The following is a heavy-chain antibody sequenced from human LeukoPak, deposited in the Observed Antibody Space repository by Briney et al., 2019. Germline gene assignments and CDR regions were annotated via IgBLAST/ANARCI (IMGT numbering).Heavy chain of an antibody. D-gene: IGHD3-3*01. J-gene: IGHJ1*01. CDR3: ARVTGLTGLSGSFLH. CDR1: GFTFSSYA. CDR2: ISGSGGST. Sequence: PGGSLRLSCAASGFTFSSYAMSWVRQAPGKGLEWVSAISGSGGSTYYADSVKGRFTISRDNAKNSLYLQMNSLRAEDTAVYYCARVTGLTGLSGSFLHWGQGTLVIVSS. V-gene: IGHV3-23*01.